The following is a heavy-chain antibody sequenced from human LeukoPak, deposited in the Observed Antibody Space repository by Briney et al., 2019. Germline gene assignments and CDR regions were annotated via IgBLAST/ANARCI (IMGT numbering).Heavy chain of an antibody. D-gene: IGHD1-26*01. Sequence: GGSLRLSCTVSGFTVSSNSMSWVRQAPGKGLEWVSVISATSKYVYYADSVKGRFTISRDNAKNSLYLQMNNLRAEDTAVYYCARSLVVGATYPYHWGQGTLVTVSS. CDR3: ARSLVVGATYPYH. CDR2: ISATSKYV. V-gene: IGHV3-21*01. CDR1: GFTVSSNS. J-gene: IGHJ5*02.